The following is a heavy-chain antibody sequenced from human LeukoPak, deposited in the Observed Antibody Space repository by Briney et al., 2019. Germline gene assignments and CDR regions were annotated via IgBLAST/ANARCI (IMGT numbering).Heavy chain of an antibody. D-gene: IGHD6-19*01. CDR1: GFTFSSYA. CDR2: ISGSGGST. Sequence: PGGSLRLSCAASGFTFSSYAMSWVRQAPGKGLEWVSAISGSGGSTYYADSVKGRFTISRDNSKNTLYLQMNSLRVEDTAVYYCAKDRWQWLGEGTFDYWGQGTLVTVSS. J-gene: IGHJ4*02. V-gene: IGHV3-23*01. CDR3: AKDRWQWLGEGTFDY.